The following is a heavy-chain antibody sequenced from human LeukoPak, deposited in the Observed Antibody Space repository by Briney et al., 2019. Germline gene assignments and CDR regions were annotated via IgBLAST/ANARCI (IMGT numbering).Heavy chain of an antibody. CDR2: ISSSSSTI. D-gene: IGHD3-10*01. J-gene: IGHJ6*03. V-gene: IGHV3-48*01. Sequence: PGGSLRLSCAVSGFTFSSYSMNWVRQAPGKGLEWLSYISSSSSTIYYADSVKGRFTISRDNAKNSLYLQMNSLRAEDTAVYYCARGPRITMVRGGQWYYYMDVWGKGTTVTISS. CDR3: ARGPRITMVRGGQWYYYMDV. CDR1: GFTFSSYS.